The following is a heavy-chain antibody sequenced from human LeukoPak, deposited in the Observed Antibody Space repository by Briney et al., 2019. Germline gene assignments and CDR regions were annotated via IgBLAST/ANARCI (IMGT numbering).Heavy chain of an antibody. J-gene: IGHJ4*02. CDR2: IYYSGST. D-gene: IGHD3-3*01. CDR3: ARYAPGGFWSGYGY. CDR1: GGSFSGYY. Sequence: SETLSLTCAVYGGSFSGYYWSWIRQPPGKGLEWIGNIYYSGSTYYNPSLKSRVTISVDTSKNQFSLKLSSVTAADTAVYYCARYAPGGFWSGYGYWGQGTLVTVSS. V-gene: IGHV4-34*10.